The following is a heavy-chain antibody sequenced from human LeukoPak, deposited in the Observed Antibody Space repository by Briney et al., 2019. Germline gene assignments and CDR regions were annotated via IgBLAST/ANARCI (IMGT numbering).Heavy chain of an antibody. CDR1: GYTFTNYG. J-gene: IGHJ4*02. V-gene: IGHV1-18*01. CDR3: ARDCIGCHGFDY. Sequence: ASVKVSCKTSGYTFTNYGITWVRQAPGQGLEWMGWVSAYGDNTNYVQKIQGRVTMTTATSTSTAYMELRSLRSDDTAAYYWARDCIGCHGFDYWGEGTLVTVSS. D-gene: IGHD2-15*01. CDR2: VSAYGDNT.